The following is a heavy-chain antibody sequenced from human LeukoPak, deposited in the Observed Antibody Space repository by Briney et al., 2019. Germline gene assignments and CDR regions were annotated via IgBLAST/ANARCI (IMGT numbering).Heavy chain of an antibody. V-gene: IGHV4-30-4*01. J-gene: IGHJ6*02. CDR1: GGSISSGDYY. CDR3: ARDRYCSRTSCYVYGMDV. D-gene: IGHD2-2*01. Sequence: SQTLSLTCTVSGGSISSGDYYWSWIRQPPGKGLEWIGYIHYSGSTYYNPSLKSRVTISVDTSKNQFSLKLSSVTAADTAVYYCARDRYCSRTSCYVYGMDVWGQGTTVTVSS. CDR2: IHYSGST.